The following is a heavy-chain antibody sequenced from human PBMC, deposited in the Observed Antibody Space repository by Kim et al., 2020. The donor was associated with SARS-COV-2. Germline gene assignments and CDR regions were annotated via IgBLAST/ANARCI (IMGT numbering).Heavy chain of an antibody. V-gene: IGHV4-59*01. J-gene: IGHJ4*02. CDR3: ARERPAAGHFDY. D-gene: IGHD6-13*01. Sequence: NYSPSRCSRVTVTVDTSKNQFSLRVNSVAAADTAVYYCARERPAAGHFDYWGQGTLVTVSS.